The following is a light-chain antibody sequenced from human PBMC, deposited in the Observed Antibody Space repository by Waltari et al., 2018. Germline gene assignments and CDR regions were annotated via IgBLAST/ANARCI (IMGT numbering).Light chain of an antibody. J-gene: IGKJ4*01. CDR2: LGS. CDR1: QSLLHSNGYNY. CDR3: MQALQTPLT. V-gene: IGKV2-28*01. Sequence: DIVMTQSPLSLPVTPGEPASISCRSSQSLLHSNGYNYLYWYLQKPGQSPQLLIYLGSNRASGVPDRFSGSGSGTDFTLKISRVEAEDVGVYYCMQALQTPLTFGGGTKVEMK.